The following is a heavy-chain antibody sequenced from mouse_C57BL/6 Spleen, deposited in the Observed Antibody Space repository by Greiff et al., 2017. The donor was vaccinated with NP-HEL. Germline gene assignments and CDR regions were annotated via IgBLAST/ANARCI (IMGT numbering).Heavy chain of an antibody. CDR3: ARGRDYWYFDV. V-gene: IGHV5-16*01. CDR1: GFTFSDYY. Sequence: EVKLVESEGGLVQPGSSMKLSCTASGFTFSDYYMAWVRQVPEKGLEWVANINYDGSSTYYLDSLKSRFIISRDNAKNILYLQMSSLKSEDTATYYCARGRDYWYFDVWGTGTTVTVSS. J-gene: IGHJ1*03. CDR2: INYDGSST.